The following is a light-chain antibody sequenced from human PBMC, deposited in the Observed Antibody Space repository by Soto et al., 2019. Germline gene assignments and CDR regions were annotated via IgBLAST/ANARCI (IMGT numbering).Light chain of an antibody. CDR3: QQLNSYPPF. CDR1: QGISSY. CDR2: AAS. J-gene: IGKJ3*01. Sequence: DIQLTPSPSFLSASVGDRVTITCRASQGISSYLAWYQQKPGKAPKLLIYAASTLQSGVPSRFSGSGSGTEFTLTISSLQPEDFATYYCQQLNSYPPFFGPGTKVDIK. V-gene: IGKV1-9*01.